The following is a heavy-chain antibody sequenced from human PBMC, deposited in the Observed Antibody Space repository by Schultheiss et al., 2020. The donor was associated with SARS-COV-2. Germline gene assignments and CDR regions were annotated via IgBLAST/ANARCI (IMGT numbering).Heavy chain of an antibody. J-gene: IGHJ5*02. CDR2: IYNSGST. CDR1: GGSISSNY. V-gene: IGHV4-4*07. Sequence: SETLSLTCTVSGGSISSNYWSWIRQPAGKGLEWIGRIYNSGSTNYNPSLKSRVTMSVDTSKNQFSLKLSSVTAADTAVYYCARLTVTNWFDPWGQGTLVTVSS. D-gene: IGHD4-17*01. CDR3: ARLTVTNWFDP.